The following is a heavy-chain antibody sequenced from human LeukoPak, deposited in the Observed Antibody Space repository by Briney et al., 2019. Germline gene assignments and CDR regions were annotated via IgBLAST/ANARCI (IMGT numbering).Heavy chain of an antibody. V-gene: IGHV3-23*01. CDR3: AKYYDSSGYAEDYFDY. CDR1: GFTFSSYA. CDR2: ISGSGGST. Sequence: GGSLRLSCVASGFTFSSYAMSWVRQAPGKGLEWVSAISGSGGSTYYADSVKGRFTISRDNSKNTLYLQMNILRAEDTAVYYCAKYYDSSGYAEDYFDYWGQGTLVTVSS. D-gene: IGHD3-22*01. J-gene: IGHJ4*02.